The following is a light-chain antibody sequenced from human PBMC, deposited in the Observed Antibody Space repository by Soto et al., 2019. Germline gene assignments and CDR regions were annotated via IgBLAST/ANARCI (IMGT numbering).Light chain of an antibody. V-gene: IGKV1-5*01. Sequence: DIQMTQSPSTLSASVGARVTITCRASKSISSWLAWYQENPGKAPGLRIFDASSLESGVPSRFSGSAAGTEFTLTISNLQPDDVATYYCQHYNDYPVTFGQGTKVDIK. J-gene: IGKJ1*01. CDR1: KSISSW. CDR3: QHYNDYPVT. CDR2: DAS.